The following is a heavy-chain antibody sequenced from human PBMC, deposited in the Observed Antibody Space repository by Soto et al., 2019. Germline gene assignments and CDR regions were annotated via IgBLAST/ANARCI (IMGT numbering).Heavy chain of an antibody. D-gene: IGHD6-13*01. CDR3: ARVGSIAAAGTPDY. V-gene: IGHV3-11*01. CDR1: VFTFSDCY. CDR2: ISGSGSTI. J-gene: IGHJ4*02. Sequence: GPLRRSCAASVFTFSDCYMSWFRQAPGKGLEWVSYISGSGSTIHDADSVKGRFAISRDNAKNSLYLQMNSLRAEDMAVYYCARVGSIAAAGTPDYWGQGTLVTVSS.